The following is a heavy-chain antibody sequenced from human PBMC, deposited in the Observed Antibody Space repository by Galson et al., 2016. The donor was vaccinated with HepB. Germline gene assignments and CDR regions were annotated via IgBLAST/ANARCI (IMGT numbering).Heavy chain of an antibody. V-gene: IGHV3-7*01. CDR1: GFTFSHFW. CDR3: VRDDYLDV. D-gene: IGHD4-11*01. CDR2: ITADGRDK. Sequence: SLRLSCAASGFTFSHFWMSWVRQAPGKGLEWVADITADGRDKFYVDSVKGRFTIARDNTKNSLYLQMNSLRAEDTAVYYCVRDDYLDVWGQGTMVIVSS. J-gene: IGHJ3*01.